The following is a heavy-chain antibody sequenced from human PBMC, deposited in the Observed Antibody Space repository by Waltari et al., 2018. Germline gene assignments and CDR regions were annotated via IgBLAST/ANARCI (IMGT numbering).Heavy chain of an antibody. V-gene: IGHV4-59*01. D-gene: IGHD1-26*01. CDR3: ARDSGSYYGGFDY. CDR1: GGSISSYY. J-gene: IGHJ4*02. CDR2: IYYSRGT. Sequence: QVQLQESGPGLVKPSETLSLTCTVPGGSISSYYWSWIRQPPGKGLVWIGDIYYSRGTNYNPALKSRVTISVDTSKNQFSLKLSSVTAADTAVYYCARDSGSYYGGFDYWGQGTLVTVSS.